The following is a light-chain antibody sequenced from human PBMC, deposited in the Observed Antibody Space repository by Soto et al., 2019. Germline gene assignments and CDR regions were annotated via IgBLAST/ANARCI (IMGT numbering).Light chain of an antibody. CDR3: QQYGSSLLFT. V-gene: IGKV3-20*01. J-gene: IGKJ3*01. CDR1: QSVSSSY. CDR2: GAS. Sequence: EIVLTQSPGTLSLSPGERATLSCRASQSVSSSYLAWYQQKPGQAPRLLSYGASSRATGLPDRFSGSGSGTDFTLTISRLEPEDFAVYYCQQYGSSLLFTFGPGTKVDIK.